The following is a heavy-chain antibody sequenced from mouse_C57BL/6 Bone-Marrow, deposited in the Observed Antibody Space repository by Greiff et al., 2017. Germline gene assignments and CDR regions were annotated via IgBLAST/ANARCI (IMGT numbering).Heavy chain of an antibody. CDR3: AKSSYWYFDV. V-gene: IGHV1-52*01. CDR1: GYTFTSYW. CDR2: IDPSDSET. D-gene: IGHD1-1*01. Sequence: VQLQQPGAELVRPGSSVKLSCKASGYTFTSYWMHWVKQRPIQGLEWIGNIDPSDSETHYNQKFKDKDTLTVDKSSSPAYIQLSSLTSEDSAVYYCAKSSYWYFDVWGTGTTVTVSS. J-gene: IGHJ1*03.